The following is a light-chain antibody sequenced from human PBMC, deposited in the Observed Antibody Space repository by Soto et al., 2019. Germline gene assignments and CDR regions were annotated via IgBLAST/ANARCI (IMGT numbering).Light chain of an antibody. CDR3: CSSGGSPTYV. Sequence: QSVLTQPPSASGSPGQSVTISCTGTSSDVGGYNYVSWYQQHPDKAPKLMIFEVNKRPSGVSNRFSGSKSGNTASLTISGLKVEDEADYYCCSSGGSPTYVFGTGTQLTVL. V-gene: IGLV2-8*01. CDR2: EVN. J-gene: IGLJ1*01. CDR1: SSDVGGYNY.